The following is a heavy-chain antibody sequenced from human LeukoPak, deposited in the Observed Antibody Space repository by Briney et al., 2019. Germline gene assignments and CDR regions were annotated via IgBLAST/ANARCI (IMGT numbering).Heavy chain of an antibody. Sequence: GGSLRLSCAASGFTFSNAWMNWVRQAPGKGLVWVSRIASDGSSTTYADSVKGRFSISRDNAKNTLYLQMNSLRVEDTAVYYCAGGRPHGNDYWGQGTLVTVSS. CDR2: IASDGSST. CDR3: AGGRPHGNDY. CDR1: GFTFSNAW. J-gene: IGHJ4*02. D-gene: IGHD4-23*01. V-gene: IGHV3-74*01.